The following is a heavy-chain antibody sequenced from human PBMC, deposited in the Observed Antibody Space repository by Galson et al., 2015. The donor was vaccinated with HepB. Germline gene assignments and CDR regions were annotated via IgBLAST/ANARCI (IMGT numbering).Heavy chain of an antibody. Sequence: SVKVSCKASGYTFTDYYLHWVRQAPGQELEWMGWINLNSGDTKYPQKFQGRITMTRDTSISTAYMELSSLRSDDTAVYFCAREKILGDTKFVHYGLDVWGQGTTVTVSS. CDR3: AREKILGDTKFVHYGLDV. J-gene: IGHJ6*02. CDR2: INLNSGDT. V-gene: IGHV1-2*02. D-gene: IGHD1-26*01. CDR1: GYTFTDYY.